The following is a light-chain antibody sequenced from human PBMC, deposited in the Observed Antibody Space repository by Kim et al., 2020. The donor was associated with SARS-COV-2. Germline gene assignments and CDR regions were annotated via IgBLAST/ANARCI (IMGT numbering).Light chain of an antibody. CDR3: QHSDDTPYT. J-gene: IGKJ2*01. Sequence: SAAGGDSVTITRRASKSIANYFNWYQHQPGKVPNLLIHATSTLQSGVPSRFSGSGSGTDFTLTISGLQPDDFATYYCQHSDDTPYTFGQGTKLEI. CDR1: KSIANY. CDR2: ATS. V-gene: IGKV1-39*01.